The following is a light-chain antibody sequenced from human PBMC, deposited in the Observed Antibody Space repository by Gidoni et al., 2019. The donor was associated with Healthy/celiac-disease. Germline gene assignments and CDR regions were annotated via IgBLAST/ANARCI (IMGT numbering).Light chain of an antibody. J-gene: IGKJ1*01. CDR1: QSVFYSSNNKNY. CDR2: WAS. Sequence: DIVMTQSRDSLAVSLGERATINCKSSQSVFYSSNNKNYLAWYQQKPGQPPKLLIYWASTRESGVPDRFRGGGSGTDFTLSISSLQAEDVAVYYCQQYYRTPWTFGQGTKVEIK. V-gene: IGKV4-1*01. CDR3: QQYYRTPWT.